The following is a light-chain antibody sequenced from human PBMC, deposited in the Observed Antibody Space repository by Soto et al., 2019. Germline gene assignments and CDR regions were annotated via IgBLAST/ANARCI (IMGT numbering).Light chain of an antibody. CDR3: SSYTSSSTSYV. J-gene: IGLJ1*01. V-gene: IGLV2-14*01. CDR1: SSDVGGYNY. Sequence: QSVLTQPASVSGSPGQSITISCTGTSSDVGGYNYVSWYQQPPGKAPKLMIYDVSNRPSGVSNRFSGSKSGNTASLTISGLHAEDEADYYCSSYTSSSTSYVFGTGTKVTVL. CDR2: DVS.